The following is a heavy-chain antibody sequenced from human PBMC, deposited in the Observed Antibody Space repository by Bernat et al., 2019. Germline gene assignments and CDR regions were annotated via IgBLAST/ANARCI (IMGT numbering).Heavy chain of an antibody. CDR2: ISSYNGNT. D-gene: IGHD3-16*02. V-gene: IGHV1-18*01. J-gene: IGHJ4*02. Sequence: QVQLVQSGAEVKKPGASVKVSCKASGYTFTSYGISWVRQAPGQGLEWMGWISSYNGNTNYAQKLQGRVTMTTDTSTSTAYMELRSLRSDDTAVYYCARSILYDYVWGSYRLDYWGQGTLVTVSS. CDR1: GYTFTSYG. CDR3: ARSILYDYVWGSYRLDY.